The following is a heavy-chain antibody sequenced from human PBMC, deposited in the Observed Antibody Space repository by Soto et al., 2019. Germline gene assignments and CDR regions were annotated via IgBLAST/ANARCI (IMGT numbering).Heavy chain of an antibody. CDR1: GGSISSYY. Sequence: SETLSLTCTVSGGSISSYYWSWIRQPPGKGLEWIGYIYYSGSTNYNPSLKSRVTISVDTSKNQFSLKLSSVTAADTAVYYCARGRNDFWSTYYYGMDVWGQGTTVTVSS. V-gene: IGHV4-59*01. CDR2: IYYSGST. CDR3: ARGRNDFWSTYYYGMDV. J-gene: IGHJ6*02. D-gene: IGHD3-3*01.